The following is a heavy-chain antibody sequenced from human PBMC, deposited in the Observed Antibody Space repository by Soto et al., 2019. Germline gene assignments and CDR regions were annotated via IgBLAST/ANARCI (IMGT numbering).Heavy chain of an antibody. D-gene: IGHD2-2*01. CDR1: GGSISNYY. J-gene: IGHJ4*02. Sequence: SETLSLTCTVSGGSISNYYWAWIRQPAGKGLEWIGRIYTSGSTNYNPSLKSRVSMSVDTSKRQFSLKLSSVTAADTAMYYCASRYCSSTACYGYLEYWGQGTLVTVSS. CDR3: ASRYCSSTACYGYLEY. V-gene: IGHV4-4*07. CDR2: IYTSGST.